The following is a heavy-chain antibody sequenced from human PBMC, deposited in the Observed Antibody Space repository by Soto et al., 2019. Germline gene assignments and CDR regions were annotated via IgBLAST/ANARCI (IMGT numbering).Heavy chain of an antibody. CDR1: GFTFSSYE. D-gene: IGHD2-15*01. CDR2: ISYDGVDQ. J-gene: IGHJ4*02. Sequence: GGSLRLSCAASGFTFSSYEMNWVRQAPGKGLEWVAMISYDGVDQYYRDSVQGRFTISRDDSKHTVYLQMNSLRTEDTAMYYCARSTYCNGGSCYPQYWGPGTLVTVSS. V-gene: IGHV3-30*03. CDR3: ARSTYCNGGSCYPQY.